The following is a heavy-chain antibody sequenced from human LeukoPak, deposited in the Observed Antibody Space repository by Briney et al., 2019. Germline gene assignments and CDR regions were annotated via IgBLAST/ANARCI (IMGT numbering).Heavy chain of an antibody. CDR2: ISSSSSYI. J-gene: IGHJ4*02. Sequence: PGGSLRLSCAASGFTFSSYSMNWVRQAPGKGLEWVSSISSSSSYIYYADSVKGRFTISRDNAKNSLYLQMNSLRAEDTAVYYCARESIAARPGRSFDYWGQGTLVTVSS. D-gene: IGHD6-6*01. V-gene: IGHV3-21*01. CDR1: GFTFSSYS. CDR3: ARESIAARPGRSFDY.